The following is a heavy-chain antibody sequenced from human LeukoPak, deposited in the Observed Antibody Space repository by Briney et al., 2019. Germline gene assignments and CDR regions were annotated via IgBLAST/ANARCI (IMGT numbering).Heavy chain of an antibody. J-gene: IGHJ6*02. CDR2: INHSGST. CDR1: GGSFSGYY. Sequence: NPSETLSLTCAVYGGSFSGYYWSWIRQPPGKGLEWIGEINHSGSTNYNPSLKSRVTISVDTSKNQFSLKLSSVTAADTAVYYCARHNHISYYYYGMDVWGQGTTVTVSS. D-gene: IGHD1-1*01. CDR3: ARHNHISYYYYGMDV. V-gene: IGHV4-34*01.